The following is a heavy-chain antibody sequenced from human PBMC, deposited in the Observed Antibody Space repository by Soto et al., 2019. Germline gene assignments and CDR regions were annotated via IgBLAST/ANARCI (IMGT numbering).Heavy chain of an antibody. D-gene: IGHD4-17*01. CDR3: AREDYGDYVRSHYFDH. Sequence: QVQLQESGPGLVKPSQTLSLTCTVSGGSISSGDYYWSWIRQPPGKGLEWIGYIYYSGSTYYNPSLKSRVTISVDTSKNQFSLKLSSVTAADTAVYYCAREDYGDYVRSHYFDHWGQGTLVTVSS. CDR2: IYYSGST. J-gene: IGHJ4*02. CDR1: GGSISSGDYY. V-gene: IGHV4-30-4*01.